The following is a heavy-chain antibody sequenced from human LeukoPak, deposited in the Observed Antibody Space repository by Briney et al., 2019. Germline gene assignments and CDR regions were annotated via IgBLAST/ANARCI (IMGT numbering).Heavy chain of an antibody. D-gene: IGHD4-17*01. CDR2: IYYSGST. CDR3: ARAAREDYDAFQH. J-gene: IGHJ1*01. CDR1: GGSISSSYYY. Sequence: SETLSLTCTVSGGSISSSYYYWGWIRQPPGKGLEWIGSIYYSGSTYYNPSLKSRVTISVDTSKNQFSLKLRSVTAADTAVYYCARAAREDYDAFQHWGQGTLVTVSS. V-gene: IGHV4-39*01.